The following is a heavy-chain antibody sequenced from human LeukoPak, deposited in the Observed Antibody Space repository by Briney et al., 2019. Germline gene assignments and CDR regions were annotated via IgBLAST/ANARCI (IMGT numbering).Heavy chain of an antibody. V-gene: IGHV3-30*18. Sequence: GRSLRLSCAASGFTFSSYGMHWVRQAPGKGLEWVAVVSYDGSSKYYADSVKGRFTISRDNSKNTLYLQMNSLRAEDTAVYYCAKRIGYCSGGSCPVGYYGMDVWGQGTTVTVSS. CDR2: VSYDGSSK. CDR3: AKRIGYCSGGSCPVGYYGMDV. CDR1: GFTFSSYG. J-gene: IGHJ6*02. D-gene: IGHD2-15*01.